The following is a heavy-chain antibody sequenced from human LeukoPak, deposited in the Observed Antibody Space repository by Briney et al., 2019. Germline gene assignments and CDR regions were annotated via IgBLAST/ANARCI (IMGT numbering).Heavy chain of an antibody. Sequence: TGGSLRLSCAASGFSVTSNYMNWVRQAPGKGLEWVSIIYTGGTTHYADSLNDRFTISRDDSINTLYLQMNSLRAEDTAVYYCARDSSSYYFDYWGQGTLVTVSS. J-gene: IGHJ4*02. V-gene: IGHV3-66*01. CDR2: IYTGGTT. CDR1: GFSVTSNY. CDR3: ARDSSSYYFDY. D-gene: IGHD6-6*01.